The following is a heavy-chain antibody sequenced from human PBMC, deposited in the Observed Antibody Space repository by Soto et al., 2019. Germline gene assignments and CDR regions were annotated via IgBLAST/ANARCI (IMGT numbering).Heavy chain of an antibody. CDR2: IWYDGSNK. Sequence: QVQLVESGGGVVQPGRSLRLSCAASGFTFSSYGMHWVRQAPGKGLEWVAVIWYDGSNKYYADSVKGRFTISRDNSKNTLYLQMNSLRAEDTAVYYCARGRGYSSSWYDSLTGDLDYWGQGTLVTVSS. CDR1: GFTFSSYG. D-gene: IGHD6-13*01. CDR3: ARGRGYSSSWYDSLTGDLDY. V-gene: IGHV3-33*01. J-gene: IGHJ4*02.